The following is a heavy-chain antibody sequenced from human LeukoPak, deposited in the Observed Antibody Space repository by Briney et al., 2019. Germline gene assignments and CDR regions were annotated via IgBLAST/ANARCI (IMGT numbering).Heavy chain of an antibody. D-gene: IGHD3-22*01. CDR2: ISSSSSYI. CDR3: ARDQGPYYYDSSGYPYAFDI. Sequence: GGSLRLSCAASGFTFSSYSMNWVRQAPGKGLEWDSSISSSSSYIYYADSVKGRFTISRDNAKNSLYLQMNSLRAEDTAVYYCARDQGPYYYDSSGYPYAFDIWGQGTMVTVSS. CDR1: GFTFSSYS. J-gene: IGHJ3*02. V-gene: IGHV3-21*01.